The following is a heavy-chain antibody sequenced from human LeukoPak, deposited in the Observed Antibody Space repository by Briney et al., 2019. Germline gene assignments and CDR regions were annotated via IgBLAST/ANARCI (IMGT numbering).Heavy chain of an antibody. J-gene: IGHJ3*02. D-gene: IGHD6-13*01. Sequence: SETLSLTCTVSGGSISSYYWNWIRQPPGKGLEWLGYIYYSGTFNSKPSLKSCVTISVDTSKNQFSLKLSSVTAADTAVYYCARRRYSSSWYGNDDAFDMWGQGTMVTVSS. CDR1: GGSISSYY. V-gene: IGHV4-59*01. CDR2: IYYSGTF. CDR3: ARRRYSSSWYGNDDAFDM.